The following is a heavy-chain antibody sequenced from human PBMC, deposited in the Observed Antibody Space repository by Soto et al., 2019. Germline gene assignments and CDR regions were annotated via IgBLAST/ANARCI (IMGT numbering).Heavy chain of an antibody. CDR2: ISGSGGST. J-gene: IGHJ6*02. D-gene: IGHD2-15*01. CDR1: GFTFSSYA. CDR3: AKALGAATSYYYYGMDV. V-gene: IGHV3-23*01. Sequence: GSLRLSCAASGFTFSSYAMSWVRQAPGKGLEWVSAISGSGGSTYYADSVKGRFTISRDNSKNTLYLQMNSLRAEDTAVYYCAKALGAATSYYYYGMDVWGQGTTVTVSS.